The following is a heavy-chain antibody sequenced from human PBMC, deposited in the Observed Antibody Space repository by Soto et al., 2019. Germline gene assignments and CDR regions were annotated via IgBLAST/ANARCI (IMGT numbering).Heavy chain of an antibody. Sequence: GASVKVSCKASGYTFTGYHMHWVRQAPGQGLEWMGWINPNSGGTNYAQKFQGRVTMTRDTSISTAYMELGRLRSDDTAVYYCARVGVELGYYGSGSYYDFDYWGQGTLVTVS. CDR2: INPNSGGT. V-gene: IGHV1-2*02. D-gene: IGHD3-10*01. CDR3: ARVGVELGYYGSGSYYDFDY. J-gene: IGHJ4*02. CDR1: GYTFTGYH.